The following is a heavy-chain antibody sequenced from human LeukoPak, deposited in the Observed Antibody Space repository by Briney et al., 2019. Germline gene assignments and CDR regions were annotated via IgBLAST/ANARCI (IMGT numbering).Heavy chain of an antibody. V-gene: IGHV5-51*01. D-gene: IGHD5-24*01. J-gene: IGHJ3*02. CDR1: GSSFTDYW. CDR2: IYPDDSDT. CDR3: TRSPRDGYHDAFDI. Sequence: GESLKISCKGSGSSFTDYWIGWVRQTPGKGLEWMGIIYPDDSDTRYSPSFQGQVTISADKSISTAYLQWGSLKASDTAMYYCTRSPRDGYHDAFDIWGQGTMVTVSS.